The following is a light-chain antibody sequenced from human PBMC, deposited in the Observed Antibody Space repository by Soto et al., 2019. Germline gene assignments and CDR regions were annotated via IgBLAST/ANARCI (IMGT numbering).Light chain of an antibody. CDR3: TSHSDSRPVV. CDR1: SSDIGLNNY. J-gene: IGLJ2*01. CDR2: AVT. Sequence: QSVPTQPASVSGSPGQSITISCTGTSSDIGLNNYVSWYQQHPGKAPALIIYAVTYRPSGVSSRFSGAKSCDTASLTISGLRTEDEADYYCTSHSDSRPVVFGGGTKLTVL. V-gene: IGLV2-14*03.